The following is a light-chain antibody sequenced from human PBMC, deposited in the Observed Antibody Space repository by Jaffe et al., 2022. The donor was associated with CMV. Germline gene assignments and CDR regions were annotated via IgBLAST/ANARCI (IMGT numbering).Light chain of an antibody. J-gene: IGKJ1*01. Sequence: DIQMTQSPSSLSASVGDRVTITCQASQDISNYLNWYQQKPGKAPKLLIYDASNLETGVPSRFSGSGSGTDFTFTISSLQPEDIATYYCQQYDNLPPNTTFGQGTKVEIK. V-gene: IGKV1-33*01. CDR1: QDISNY. CDR3: QQYDNLPPNTT. CDR2: DAS.